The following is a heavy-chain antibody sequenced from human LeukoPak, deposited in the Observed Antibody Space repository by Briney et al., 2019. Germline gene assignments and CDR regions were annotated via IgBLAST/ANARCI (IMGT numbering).Heavy chain of an antibody. V-gene: IGHV1-2*02. D-gene: IGHD5-18*01. CDR3: ATGVATAFTY. CDR2: INPNSGDT. CDR1: GHTFTAYY. J-gene: IGHJ4*02. Sequence: GASVKASCKASGHTFTAYYIDWGRQAPGQGLEWRAFINPNSGDTYSAPQFQGRANITRDTSISTASMALSGLGSDGPAGNFFATGVATAFTYWGQGTLVTVSS.